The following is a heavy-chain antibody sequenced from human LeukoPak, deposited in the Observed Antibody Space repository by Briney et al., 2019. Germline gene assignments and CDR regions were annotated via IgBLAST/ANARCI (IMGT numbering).Heavy chain of an antibody. J-gene: IGHJ4*02. CDR3: ARAEGLWFDLDY. CDR2: IIPILGIA. CDR1: GYTFTSYD. V-gene: IGHV1-69*04. Sequence: GASVKVSCKASGYTFTSYDINWVRQAPGQGLEWMGRIIPILGIANYAQKFQGRVTITADKSTSTAYMELSSLRSEDTAVYYCARAEGLWFDLDYWGQGTLVTVSS. D-gene: IGHD3-10*01.